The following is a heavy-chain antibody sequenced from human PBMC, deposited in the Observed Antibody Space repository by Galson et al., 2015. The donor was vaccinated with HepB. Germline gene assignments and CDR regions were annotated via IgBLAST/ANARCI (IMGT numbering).Heavy chain of an antibody. D-gene: IGHD3-10*01. CDR1: GGTFSSYA. CDR2: IIPIFGTA. CDR3: ASGNYYGSGSPADY. J-gene: IGHJ4*02. V-gene: IGHV1-69*01. Sequence: QSGAEVKKPGESLKISCKASGGTFSSYAISWVRQAPGQGLGWMGGIIPIFGTANYAQKFQGRVTITADESTSTAYMELSSLRSEDTAVYYCASGNYYGSGSPADYWGQGTLVIVSS.